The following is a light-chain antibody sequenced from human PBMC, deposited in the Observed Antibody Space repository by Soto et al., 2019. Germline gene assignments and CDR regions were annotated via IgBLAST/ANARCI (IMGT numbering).Light chain of an antibody. CDR1: QDIHNY. Sequence: AVLLTQSPSSFSASTGDRATITCRASQDIHNYLAWYQQVPGKAPKLLLYAASILQTGVPSRFSVSGSGTDFTLAVDGLQSEDFATYFCQHYYNYPWTFGQATTVE. CDR2: AAS. CDR3: QHYYNYPWT. J-gene: IGKJ1*01. V-gene: IGKV1-8*01.